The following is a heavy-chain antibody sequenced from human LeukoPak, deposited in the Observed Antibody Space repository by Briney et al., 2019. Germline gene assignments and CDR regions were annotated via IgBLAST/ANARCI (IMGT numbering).Heavy chain of an antibody. D-gene: IGHD4-17*01. Sequence: SETLSLTCAVSGGSISSGGYSWSWIRRPPGKGLEWIGYIYYSGSTYYNPSLKSRVTISVDTSKNQFSLKLSSVTAADTAVYYCARESPRGTVTGPAIHDAFDIWGQGTMVTVSS. CDR2: IYYSGST. V-gene: IGHV4-31*11. CDR1: GGSISSGGYS. J-gene: IGHJ3*02. CDR3: ARESPRGTVTGPAIHDAFDI.